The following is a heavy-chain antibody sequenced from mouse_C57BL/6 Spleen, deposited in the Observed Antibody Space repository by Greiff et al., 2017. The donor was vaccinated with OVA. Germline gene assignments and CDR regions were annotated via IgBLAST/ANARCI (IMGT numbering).Heavy chain of an antibody. CDR1: GYTFTSYW. CDR2: IHPNSGST. Sequence: VQLVESGAELVKPGASVKLSCKASGYTFTSYWMHWVKQRPGQGLEWIGMIHPNSGSTNYNEKFKSKATLTVDKSSSTAYMQLSSLTSEDSAVYYCARPSRGYFDYWGQGTTLTVSS. J-gene: IGHJ2*01. CDR3: ARPSRGYFDY. V-gene: IGHV1-64*01. D-gene: IGHD3-3*01.